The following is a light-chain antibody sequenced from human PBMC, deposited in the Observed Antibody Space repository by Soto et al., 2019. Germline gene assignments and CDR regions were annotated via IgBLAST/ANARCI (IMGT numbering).Light chain of an antibody. Sequence: DVVMTQSPLSLPVTLGQPASISCRSNQSLVHCDGIAYFSWFQQRPGRSPRRLIYKVSNRDSGVPARFSGSGSGTDFALKISRVEAEDVGVYYCMQGTHWPITFGQGTRLEIK. J-gene: IGKJ5*01. CDR3: MQGTHWPIT. CDR1: QSLVHCDGIAY. V-gene: IGKV2-30*02. CDR2: KVS.